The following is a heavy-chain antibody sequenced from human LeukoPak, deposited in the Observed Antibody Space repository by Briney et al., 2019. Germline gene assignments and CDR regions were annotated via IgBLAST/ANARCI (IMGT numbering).Heavy chain of an antibody. CDR2: ISGCGGST. CDR1: GFTFSSYA. Sequence: GGSLRLSCAASGFTFSSYAMSWVRQAPGKGLEWVSAISGCGGSTYYADSVKGRFTISRDNSKNTLYLQMNSLRAEDTAVYYCAKDTDYYGSGSYLDYWGQGTLVTVSS. J-gene: IGHJ4*02. CDR3: AKDTDYYGSGSYLDY. D-gene: IGHD3-10*01. V-gene: IGHV3-23*01.